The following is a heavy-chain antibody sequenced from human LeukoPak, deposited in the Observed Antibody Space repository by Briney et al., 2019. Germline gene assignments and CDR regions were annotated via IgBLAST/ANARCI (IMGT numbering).Heavy chain of an antibody. Sequence: GGSLRLSCAASGFTFSNYAMPWVRQAPGKGLEWVSTISGSGDSTYYSDSVKGRFTISRDNSKNTLYLQMNSLRAEDTAVYYCARETRDSSGYLTSAFDIWGQGTMVTVSS. CDR2: ISGSGDST. D-gene: IGHD3-22*01. CDR1: GFTFSNYA. V-gene: IGHV3-23*01. CDR3: ARETRDSSGYLTSAFDI. J-gene: IGHJ3*02.